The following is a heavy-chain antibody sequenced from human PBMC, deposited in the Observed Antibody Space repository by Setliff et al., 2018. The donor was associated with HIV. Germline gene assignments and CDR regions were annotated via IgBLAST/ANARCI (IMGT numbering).Heavy chain of an antibody. D-gene: IGHD2-8*01. J-gene: IGHJ6*03. CDR1: GGSISSGGYY. V-gene: IGHV4-61*08. CDR3: ARSRPRSMGFYMDV. CDR2: IYYSGST. Sequence: SETLSLTCTVSGGSISSGGYYWSWIRQHPGKGLEWIGYIYYSGSTNYNPSLKSRVTVSLDTSQNQLSLNLSSVTAADTAVYYCARSRPRSMGFYMDVWGKGTTVTVSS.